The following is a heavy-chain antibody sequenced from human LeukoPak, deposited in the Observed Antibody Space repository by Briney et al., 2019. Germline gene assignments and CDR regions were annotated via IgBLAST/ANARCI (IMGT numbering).Heavy chain of an antibody. D-gene: IGHD3-16*01. J-gene: IGHJ6*02. CDR1: GGSMNSYS. CDR3: ARGGSPDV. V-gene: IGHV4-4*07. CDR2: MYGSSAP. Sequence: SETLSLTCSVSGGSMNSYSWTWIRQPAGKGLEWIGRMYGSSAPTYNPSLTSRVTMSVDTSKNQFSLKLSSVTAANTALYYCARGGSPDVWGQGTTVTVSS.